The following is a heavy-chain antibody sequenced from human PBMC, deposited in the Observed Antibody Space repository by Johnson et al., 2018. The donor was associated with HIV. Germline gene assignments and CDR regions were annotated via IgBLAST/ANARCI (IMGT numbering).Heavy chain of an antibody. D-gene: IGHD1-26*01. V-gene: IGHV3-53*01. CDR1: GFTVSSKY. J-gene: IGHJ3*02. CDR3: ARGGSSGYMDDAFDI. CDR2: LYSGGST. Sequence: VQLVESGGGLIQPGGSLRLSCAASGFTVSSKYMSWFRQAPGKGVEWVSVLYSGGSTYYADSVKGRFTLSRDNSKNTLYLQMNSLRAEDTAVYYCARGGSSGYMDDAFDIWGQGTMVTVSS.